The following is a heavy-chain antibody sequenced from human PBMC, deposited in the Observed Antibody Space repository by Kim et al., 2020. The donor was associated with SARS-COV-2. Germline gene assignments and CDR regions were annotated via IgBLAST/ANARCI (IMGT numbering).Heavy chain of an antibody. D-gene: IGHD3-22*01. J-gene: IGHJ4*02. V-gene: IGHV4-34*01. CDR2: INHSGST. CDR3: ERGVVVILDY. Sequence: SETLSLTCAVYGGSFSGYYWSWIRQPPGKGLEWVGEINHSGSTNYNPSLKSRVTISADTTKNQFSLKLSSVTAADTAVYYCERGVVVILDYWGQGTLVTVSS. CDR1: GGSFSGYY.